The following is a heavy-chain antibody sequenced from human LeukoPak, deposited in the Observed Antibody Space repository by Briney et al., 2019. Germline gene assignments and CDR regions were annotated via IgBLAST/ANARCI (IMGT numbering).Heavy chain of an antibody. J-gene: IGHJ4*02. V-gene: IGHV1-2*02. Sequence: GASVKVSCKASGYTFTGYYMHWVRQAPGQGLEWMGWINPNSGGTNYAQKFQGRVTITRNTSISTAYMELSSLRSEDTAVYYCARGNPAFIGQWLAVVIAPDFDYWGQGTLVTVSS. CDR1: GYTFTGYY. CDR3: ARGNPAFIGQWLAVVIAPDFDY. CDR2: INPNSGGT. D-gene: IGHD6-19*01.